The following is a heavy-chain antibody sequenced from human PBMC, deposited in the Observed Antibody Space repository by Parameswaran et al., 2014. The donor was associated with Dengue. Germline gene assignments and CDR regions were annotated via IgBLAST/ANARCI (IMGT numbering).Heavy chain of an antibody. J-gene: IGHJ2*01. V-gene: IGHV3-23*01. D-gene: IGHD5-18*01. Sequence: RWIRQPPGKGLEWVSAISGSGGSTHYADSVKGRFTISRDNSKNTLYLQMNSLRAEDTAVYYCAKGNVGIQLWDWYFDLWGRGTWSPSPQ. CDR2: ISGSGGST. CDR3: AKGNVGIQLWDWYFDL.